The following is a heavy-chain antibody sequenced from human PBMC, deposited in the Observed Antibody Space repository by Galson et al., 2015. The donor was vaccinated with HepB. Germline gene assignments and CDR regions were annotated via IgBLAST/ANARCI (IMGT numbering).Heavy chain of an antibody. V-gene: IGHV5-10-1*01. J-gene: IGHJ4*02. Sequence: SGAEVKKPGESLRISCKASGYSFSAFWISWVRQVPGKGLEWMGRIDPSDSYTDYSPSFQGHVAISADKSTPTAYLQWSSLKSSDTAVYYCASRHAYFRSGTWYNVSDFWGQGTLVTVSS. CDR3: ASRHAYFRSGTWYNVSDF. D-gene: IGHD1-1*01. CDR2: IDPSDSYT. CDR1: GYSFSAFW.